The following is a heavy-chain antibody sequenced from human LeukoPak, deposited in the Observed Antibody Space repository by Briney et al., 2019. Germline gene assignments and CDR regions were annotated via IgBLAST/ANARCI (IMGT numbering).Heavy chain of an antibody. D-gene: IGHD5-12*01. J-gene: IGHJ5*02. CDR2: IIPIFGTA. Sequence: GSSVKVSCKASGGTFSSYAISWVRQAPGQGLEWMGRIIPIFGTANYAQKFQGRVTITTDESTSTAYMELGSLRSEDTAVYYCARTGGWDVNWFDPWGQGTLVTVSS. CDR3: ARTGGWDVNWFDP. V-gene: IGHV1-69*05. CDR1: GGTFSSYA.